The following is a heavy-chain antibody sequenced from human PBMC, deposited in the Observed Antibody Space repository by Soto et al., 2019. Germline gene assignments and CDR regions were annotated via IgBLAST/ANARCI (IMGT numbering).Heavy chain of an antibody. Sequence: SETLSLTCTVSGGSISSSSYYWGWIRQPPGKGLEWIGSIYYSGSTYYNPSLKSRVTISVDTSKNQFSLKLSSVTAADTAVYYCARATSIYNYYFDYWGQGTLVTVSS. CDR3: ARATSIYNYYFDY. V-gene: IGHV4-39*01. CDR2: IYYSGST. CDR1: GGSISSSSYY. J-gene: IGHJ4*02. D-gene: IGHD1-1*01.